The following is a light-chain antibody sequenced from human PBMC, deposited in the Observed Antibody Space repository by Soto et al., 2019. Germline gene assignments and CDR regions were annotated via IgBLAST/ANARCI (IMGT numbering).Light chain of an antibody. CDR1: QSVSSTY. CDR2: GAS. V-gene: IGKV3-20*01. Sequence: EIVLTQSPGTLSLSPGERATLSCRASQSVSSTYLAWYQQKPGQAPRLLIYGASSRATGIPDRFSDSGSGTDFTLTISRLEPADFAVYCCQQYRSSPWTFGQGTQVEI. J-gene: IGKJ1*01. CDR3: QQYRSSPWT.